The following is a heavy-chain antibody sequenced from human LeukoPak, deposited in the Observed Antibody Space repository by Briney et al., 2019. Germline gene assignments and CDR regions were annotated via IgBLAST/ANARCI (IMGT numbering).Heavy chain of an antibody. CDR2: FDPEDGET. Sequence: ASVKVSCKVSGYTLTELSMHWVRQAPGKGLEWMGGFDPEDGETIYAQKFQGRVTMTEDTSTDTAYMELSSLRSEDTAVYYCATDLRSSRVRCYFDYWGQGTLVTVSS. V-gene: IGHV1-24*01. J-gene: IGHJ4*02. CDR3: ATDLRSSRVRCYFDY. D-gene: IGHD6-13*01. CDR1: GYTLTELS.